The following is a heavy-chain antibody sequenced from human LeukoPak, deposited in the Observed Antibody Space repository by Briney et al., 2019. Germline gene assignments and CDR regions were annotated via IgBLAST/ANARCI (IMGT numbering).Heavy chain of an antibody. D-gene: IGHD2-21*01. V-gene: IGHV3-23*01. CDR3: AKSLKSVVGFSPLDL. CDR1: GFTFHSYA. J-gene: IGHJ4*02. CDR2: IIGGGRDT. Sequence: GGSLRLSCVASGFTFHSYAMTWVRQAPGKGLQWVSSIIGGGRDTHHADSVKGRFTISRDNSNNTLYLHMNSLRPEDTAIYFCAKSLKSVVGFSPLDLWGQGALVTVSS.